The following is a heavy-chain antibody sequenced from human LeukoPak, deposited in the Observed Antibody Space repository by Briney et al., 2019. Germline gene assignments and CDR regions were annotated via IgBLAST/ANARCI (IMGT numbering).Heavy chain of an antibody. J-gene: IGHJ4*02. CDR3: ARDHQPLKHIFTFDY. Sequence: ASVKVSCKASGYTFNTYNINWVRQAPGQGLEWMGWISTYNDNTNYAQKFQGRVTMTTDTSTSTAYMELRSLRAEDTAVYYCARDHQPLKHIFTFDYWGQGTLVTVSS. D-gene: IGHD2-2*01. CDR2: ISTYNDNT. V-gene: IGHV1-18*01. CDR1: GYTFNTYN.